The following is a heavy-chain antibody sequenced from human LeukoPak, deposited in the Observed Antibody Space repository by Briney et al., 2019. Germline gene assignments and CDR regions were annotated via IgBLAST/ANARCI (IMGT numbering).Heavy chain of an antibody. CDR3: ARDSFRAGIAPVTMIPRGPFDY. V-gene: IGHV3-30-3*01. CDR1: GFTFNNYA. CDR2: MSFDGSNK. Sequence: GGSLRLSCAASGFTFNNYAMHWVRQAPGKGLEWVAVMSFDGSNKYYADSVKGRFTISRDNSKNTLYLQINSLRGEDTAVYYCARDSFRAGIAPVTMIPRGPFDYWGQGTLVTVSS. D-gene: IGHD3-22*01. J-gene: IGHJ4*02.